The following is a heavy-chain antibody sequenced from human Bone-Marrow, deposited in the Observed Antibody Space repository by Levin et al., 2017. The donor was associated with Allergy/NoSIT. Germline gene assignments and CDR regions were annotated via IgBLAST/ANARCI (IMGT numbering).Heavy chain of an antibody. J-gene: IGHJ4*02. Sequence: SCAASGFTFSSYTMAWVRQAPGKGLEWVSAISGNGESTYYADPVKDRFTISRDSSKNTLSLQMNSLRVEDTAVYFCAKAGTRAYPYYFDYWGQGTLVSVSS. CDR1: GFTFSSYT. D-gene: IGHD3-16*01. CDR3: AKAGTRAYPYYFDY. V-gene: IGHV3-23*01. CDR2: ISGNGEST.